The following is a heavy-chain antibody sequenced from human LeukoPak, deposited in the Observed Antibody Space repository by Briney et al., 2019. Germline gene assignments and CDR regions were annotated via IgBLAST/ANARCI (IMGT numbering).Heavy chain of an antibody. Sequence: GESLQISCQGSGYGFTNYRISWVRQMPGKGLEWIGRIDPSDSYTNYRPSFRGHVTISADKSISTAYLQWSSLKASDTAVYYCARHGPSPGRDAFDIWGQGTMVTVSS. CDR2: IDPSDSYT. CDR1: GYGFTNYR. V-gene: IGHV5-10-1*01. CDR3: ARHGPSPGRDAFDI. D-gene: IGHD6-6*01. J-gene: IGHJ3*02.